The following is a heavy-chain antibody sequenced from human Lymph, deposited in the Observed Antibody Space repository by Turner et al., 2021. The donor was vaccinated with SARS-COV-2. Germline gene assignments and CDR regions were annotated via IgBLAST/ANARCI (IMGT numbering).Heavy chain of an antibody. CDR2: INPNSGGT. CDR1: GYPFTDYY. Sequence: QVHLVQSGAEVKKPGASVTVSCKASGYPFTDYYMHWVRQAPGQGLEWMGWINPNSGGTNYAQKFQGRVTMTRDTSISTAYMELRWLRSDDTAVYFCARGESIAVAGTQYFDYWGQGTLVTVSS. J-gene: IGHJ4*02. V-gene: IGHV1-2*02. CDR3: ARGESIAVAGTQYFDY. D-gene: IGHD6-19*01.